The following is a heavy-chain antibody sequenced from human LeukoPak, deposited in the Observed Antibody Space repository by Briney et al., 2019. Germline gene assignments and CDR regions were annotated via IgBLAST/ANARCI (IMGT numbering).Heavy chain of an antibody. CDR3: AREGTAGTNLNWFDP. J-gene: IGHJ5*02. Sequence: SETLSLTCTVSGGSISSYYWSWIRQPPGKGLEWIGYISYSGGTNFNPSLKSRVTISVDTSKNQFSLKLSSVTAADTAVYYCAREGTAGTNLNWFDPWGQGTLVTVSS. V-gene: IGHV4-59*01. CDR2: ISYSGGT. CDR1: GGSISSYY. D-gene: IGHD1-1*01.